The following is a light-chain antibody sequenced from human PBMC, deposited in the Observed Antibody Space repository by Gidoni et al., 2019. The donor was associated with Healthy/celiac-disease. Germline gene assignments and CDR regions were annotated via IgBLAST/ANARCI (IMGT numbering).Light chain of an antibody. CDR2: ENN. CDR3: GTWDSSLSAGQV. J-gene: IGLJ2*01. CDR1: SSNIGNNY. Sequence: QSVFTQPPSVSAAPGQKVTISCSGSSSNIGNNYVSWYQQLPGTAPKLLIYENNKRPSGIPDRFSGSKSGTSATLGITGLQTGDEADYYCGTWDSSLSAGQVFGGGTKLTVL. V-gene: IGLV1-51*02.